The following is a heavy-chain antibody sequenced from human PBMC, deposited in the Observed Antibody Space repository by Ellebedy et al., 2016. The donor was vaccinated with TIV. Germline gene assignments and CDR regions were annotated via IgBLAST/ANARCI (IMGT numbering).Heavy chain of an antibody. Sequence: SETLSLXCAVYGGSFSGYYWSWIRRTPGKGLEWIGEINHSGSTNYNPSVKSRVTISVDTSKNQFSLKLSSVTAADTAVYYCARDGVTVRGVERTGYYYYYMDVWGKGTTVTVSS. D-gene: IGHD3-10*01. CDR1: GGSFSGYY. V-gene: IGHV4-34*01. J-gene: IGHJ6*03. CDR3: ARDGVTVRGVERTGYYYYYMDV. CDR2: INHSGST.